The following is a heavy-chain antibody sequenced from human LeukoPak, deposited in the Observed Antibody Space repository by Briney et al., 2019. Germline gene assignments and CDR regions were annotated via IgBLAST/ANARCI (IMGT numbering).Heavy chain of an antibody. D-gene: IGHD5-18*01. J-gene: IGHJ4*02. CDR3: ARRVYGYPIDY. CDR1: GGSISSSSYY. CDR2: IYYSGST. V-gene: IGHV4-39*01. Sequence: SETLSLTCTVSGGSISSSSYYWGWIRQPPGKGLEWIGSIYYSGSTYYNPSLKSRVTISVDTSKNQFSLKLSSVTAADTAVYYCARRVYGYPIDYWGQGTLVTVSS.